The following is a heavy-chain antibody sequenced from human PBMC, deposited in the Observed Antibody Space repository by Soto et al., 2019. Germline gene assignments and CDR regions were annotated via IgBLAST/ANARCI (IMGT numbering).Heavy chain of an antibody. CDR1: GDSVSSNSAT. CDR2: TYFRSKWYY. Sequence: QVQLQQSGPGLVKPSQTLSLTCAISGDSVSSNSATWNWIRQSPSRGLEWLVRTYFRSKWYYDYAVAVTSRLTINPDTSKNQFSLQLNSVTPEDTAVYYCARERREGVCTLHPIDYWGQGTLVTVSS. CDR3: ARERREGVCTLHPIDY. V-gene: IGHV6-1*01. D-gene: IGHD2-8*01. J-gene: IGHJ4*02.